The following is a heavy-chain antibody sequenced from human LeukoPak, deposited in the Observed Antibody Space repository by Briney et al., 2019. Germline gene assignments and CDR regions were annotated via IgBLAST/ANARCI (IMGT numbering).Heavy chain of an antibody. CDR3: VREVYFYDDSAMEGGFDI. J-gene: IGHJ3*02. V-gene: IGHV3-33*01. Sequence: PGGSLRLSCAASGFTFSSYGMHWVRQAPGKGLEWVAVIWYDGSNKYYADSVKGRFTVSRDNAKNSLHLQMNSLRAEDTAVYYCVREVYFYDDSAMEGGFDIWGHGTVVTVSS. D-gene: IGHD3-22*01. CDR1: GFTFSSYG. CDR2: IWYDGSNK.